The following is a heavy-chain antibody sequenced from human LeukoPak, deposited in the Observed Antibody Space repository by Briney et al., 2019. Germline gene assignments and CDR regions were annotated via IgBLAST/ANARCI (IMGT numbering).Heavy chain of an antibody. CDR1: GITFSSYA. J-gene: IGHJ4*02. V-gene: IGHV3-23*01. CDR3: AKMPVSYSSGWSTFDY. CDR2: MSGLSGNT. Sequence: PGGSLRLSCTASGITFSSYAMTWVRQAPGKGLEWVSMSGLSGNTYYADSVKGRFTISRDQSKNTLYLQMNSLRADDTAVYYCAKMPVSYSSGWSTFDYWGQGNLVTVSS. D-gene: IGHD6-19*01.